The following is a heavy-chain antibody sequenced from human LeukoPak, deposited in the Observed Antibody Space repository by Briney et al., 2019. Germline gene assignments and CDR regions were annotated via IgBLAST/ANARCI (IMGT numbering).Heavy chain of an antibody. CDR1: GFTFSSYW. CDR2: IKQDGSEK. V-gene: IGHV3-7*01. Sequence: PGGSLRLSCAASGFTFSSYWMSWVRQAPGKGLEWVANIKQDGSEKYYVDSVKGRFTISRDNAKNSLYLQMNSLRAEDTAVYYCARDGSGSYFAWYYYYMDVWGKGTTVTISS. J-gene: IGHJ6*03. D-gene: IGHD1-26*01. CDR3: ARDGSGSYFAWYYYYMDV.